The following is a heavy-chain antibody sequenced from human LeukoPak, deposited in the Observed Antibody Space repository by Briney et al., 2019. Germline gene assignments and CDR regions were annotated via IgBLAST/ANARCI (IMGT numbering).Heavy chain of an antibody. CDR1: GGSISSSSYF. V-gene: IGHV4-39*01. Sequence: SETLSLTCTVSGGSISSSSYFWVWIRQPPGKGLEWIGSIYYSGSTYYNPSLKSRVTISVDTSKNQFSLKLSSVTAADTAVYYCARHIGGRYYYYYMDVWGKGTTVTISS. J-gene: IGHJ6*03. CDR2: IYYSGST. CDR3: ARHIGGRYYYYYMDV. D-gene: IGHD3-16*02.